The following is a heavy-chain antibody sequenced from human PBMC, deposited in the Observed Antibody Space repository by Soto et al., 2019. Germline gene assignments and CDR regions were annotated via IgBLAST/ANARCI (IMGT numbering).Heavy chain of an antibody. CDR1: GYTFTSYG. Sequence: GASVKVSCKASGYTFTSYGVSWVRQAPGQGLEWMGWISAYNGNTNYAQKLQGRVTMTIDTSTSTAYMELRSLRSDDTAVYYCARDYYDSSGYYWTFDYWGQGTLVTVS. D-gene: IGHD3-22*01. V-gene: IGHV1-18*04. CDR2: ISAYNGNT. J-gene: IGHJ4*02. CDR3: ARDYYDSSGYYWTFDY.